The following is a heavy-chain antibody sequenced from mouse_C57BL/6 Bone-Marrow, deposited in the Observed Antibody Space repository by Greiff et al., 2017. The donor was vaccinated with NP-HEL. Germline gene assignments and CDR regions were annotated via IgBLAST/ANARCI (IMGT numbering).Heavy chain of an antibody. CDR1: GYTFTSYW. J-gene: IGHJ3*01. Sequence: QVQLQQPGAELVRPGTSVKLSCKASGYTFTSYWMHWVKQRPGQGLEWIGVIDPSDSYTNYNQKFKGKATLTVDTSSSTAYMQLSSLTSEDSAVYYCARYLDDYALAYWGQGTLVTVSA. CDR2: IDPSDSYT. CDR3: ARYLDDYALAY. V-gene: IGHV1-59*01. D-gene: IGHD2-4*01.